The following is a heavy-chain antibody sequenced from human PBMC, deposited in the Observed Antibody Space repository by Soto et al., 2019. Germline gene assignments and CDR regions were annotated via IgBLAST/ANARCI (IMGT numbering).Heavy chain of an antibody. CDR2: INWNGGST. V-gene: IGHV3-20*04. D-gene: IGHD2-15*01. Sequence: GGSLRLSCAASGFTFDDYGMSWVRQAPGKGLEWVSGINWNGGSTGYADSVKGRFTISRDNAKNSLYLQMNSLRAEDTALYYCARGGSAYDPTPQILMDVWGQGTTVTVSS. J-gene: IGHJ6*02. CDR3: ARGGSAYDPTPQILMDV. CDR1: GFTFDDYG.